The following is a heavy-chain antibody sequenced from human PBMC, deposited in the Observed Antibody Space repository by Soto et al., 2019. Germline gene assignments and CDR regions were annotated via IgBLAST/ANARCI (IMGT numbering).Heavy chain of an antibody. CDR2: ISAYNGNT. V-gene: IGHV1-18*01. CDR3: ARWRYYDFWSSYEY. Sequence: ASVKVSCKASGYTFTSYGISWVRQAPGQGLEWMGWISAYNGNTNYAQKLQGRVTMTTDTSTSTAYMELRSLRSDDTAVYYCARWRYYDFWSSYEYWGQGTLVTVSS. CDR1: GYTFTSYG. J-gene: IGHJ4*02. D-gene: IGHD3-3*01.